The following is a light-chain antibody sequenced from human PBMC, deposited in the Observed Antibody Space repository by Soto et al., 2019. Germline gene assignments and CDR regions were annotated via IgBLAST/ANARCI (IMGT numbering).Light chain of an antibody. Sequence: EIELTQSPGTLSLSPGESATLSCRVSQTTSPKYVAWYQQRRGLAPRLLVYGASKRAAGIPDRFRGSGSGSEFSLTISGREPEDFAVYFCQHFGSSPPVIFGQGTRLDVK. CDR1: QTTSPKY. J-gene: IGKJ5*01. V-gene: IGKV3-20*01. CDR2: GAS. CDR3: QHFGSSPPVI.